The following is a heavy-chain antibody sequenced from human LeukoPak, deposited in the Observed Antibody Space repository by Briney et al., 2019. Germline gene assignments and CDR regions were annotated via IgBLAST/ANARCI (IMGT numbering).Heavy chain of an antibody. CDR1: GGSISSSNW. CDR2: IYHSGST. Sequence: SGTLSLTCAVSGGSISSSNWWSWVRQPPGKGLEWIGEIYHSGSTNYNPSLKSRVTISVGKSKNQFSLKLSSVTAADMAVYYCARVASKNFDYWGQGTLVTVSS. J-gene: IGHJ4*02. CDR3: ARVASKNFDY. V-gene: IGHV4-4*02.